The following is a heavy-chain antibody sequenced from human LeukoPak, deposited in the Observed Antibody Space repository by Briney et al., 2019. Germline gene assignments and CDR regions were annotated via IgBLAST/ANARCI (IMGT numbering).Heavy chain of an antibody. D-gene: IGHD2-15*01. V-gene: IGHV3-33*01. CDR2: MWYDGSNK. CDR1: GFTFSNYG. Sequence: GGSLRLSCAASGFTFSNYGMHWVRQAPGKGLEWVAVMWYDGSNKYYTDSVKGRFTISRDNSKNTLYLHMNSLRAEDTAVYYCGRGPKAGGPHHDMDVWGRGTTVTVSS. CDR3: GRGPKAGGPHHDMDV. J-gene: IGHJ6*02.